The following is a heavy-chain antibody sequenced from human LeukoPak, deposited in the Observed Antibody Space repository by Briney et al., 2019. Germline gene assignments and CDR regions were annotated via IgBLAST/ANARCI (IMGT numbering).Heavy chain of an antibody. J-gene: IGHJ5*02. D-gene: IGHD3-3*01. V-gene: IGHV3-74*01. CDR3: ARGLNYDFWSGYDWFDP. CDR2: IKSDGSST. CDR1: GITFSGYW. Sequence: PGGSLRLSCAASGITFSGYWMHWVRQAPGKGLVWVSRIKSDGSSTGYADSVKGRFTISRDNAKNTLYLQMNSLRAEDTAVYYCARGLNYDFWSGYDWFDPWGQGTLVTVSS.